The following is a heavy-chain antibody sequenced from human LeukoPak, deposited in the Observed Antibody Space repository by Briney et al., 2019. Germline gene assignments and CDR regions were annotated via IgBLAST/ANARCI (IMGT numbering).Heavy chain of an antibody. CDR1: GGSISSYY. CDR2: IYYSGST. Sequence: PSETLSLTCTVSGGSISSYYWSLIRQPPGKGLEWIGYIYYSGSTNYNPSLKSRVTISVDTSKNQFSLKLSSVTAADTAVYYCARRHSSGWSPFDYWGQGTLVTVSS. J-gene: IGHJ4*02. V-gene: IGHV4-59*08. CDR3: ARRHSSGWSPFDY. D-gene: IGHD6-19*01.